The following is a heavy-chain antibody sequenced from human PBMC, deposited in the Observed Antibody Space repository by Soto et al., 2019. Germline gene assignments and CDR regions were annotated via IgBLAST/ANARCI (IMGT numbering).Heavy chain of an antibody. CDR2: IDPSDSYT. CDR3: ARLDYYDSSYYYYYGMDV. V-gene: IGHV5-10-1*01. Sequence: GESLKISCKGSGYSFTSYWISWVRQMPGKGLEWMGRIDPSDSYTNYSPSFQGHVTISAGKSISTAYLQWSSLKASDTAMYYCARLDYYDSSYYYYYGMDVWGQGTPVTVSS. CDR1: GYSFTSYW. D-gene: IGHD3-22*01. J-gene: IGHJ6*02.